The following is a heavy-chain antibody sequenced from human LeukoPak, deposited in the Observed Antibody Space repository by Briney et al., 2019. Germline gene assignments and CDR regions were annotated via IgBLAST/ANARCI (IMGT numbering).Heavy chain of an antibody. CDR3: ARLDYYDSSGYYQKYYYYYGMDV. D-gene: IGHD3-22*01. CDR2: IYPGDSDT. J-gene: IGHJ6*02. V-gene: IGHV5-51*01. Sequence: GEPLKISCKGSGYSFTSYWIGWVRQMPGKGLEWMGIIYPGDSDTRYSPSFQGQVTISADKSISTAYLQWSSLKASDTAMYYCARLDYYDSSGYYQKYYYYYGMDVWGQGTTVTVSS. CDR1: GYSFTSYW.